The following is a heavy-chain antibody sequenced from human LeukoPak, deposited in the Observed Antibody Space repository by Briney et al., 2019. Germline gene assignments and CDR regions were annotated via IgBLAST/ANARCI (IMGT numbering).Heavy chain of an antibody. D-gene: IGHD3-16*01. CDR1: GFTFSSYG. J-gene: IGHJ4*02. CDR2: ISYDGSNK. CDR3: AKEGDDYVWGSYLDY. V-gene: IGHV3-30*18. Sequence: GGSLRLSCAASGFTFSSYGMHWVRQAPGKGLEWVAVISYDGSNKYYADSVKGRFTISRDNSKNTLYLQMNSLRAEDTAVYYCAKEGDDYVWGSYLDYWGQGTLVTVSS.